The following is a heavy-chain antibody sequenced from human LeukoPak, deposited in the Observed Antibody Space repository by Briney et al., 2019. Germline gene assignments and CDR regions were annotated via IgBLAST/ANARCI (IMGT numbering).Heavy chain of an antibody. Sequence: GGFLRLSCAASGFTFSSYGMHWVRQAPGKGLEWVAVIGYDGSNKYYADSVKGRFTISRDNSKNTLFLQMNSLRAEDTAVYYCARDFVAYDSSGYPPFVDYWGQGTLVTVSS. V-gene: IGHV3-33*01. D-gene: IGHD3-22*01. CDR3: ARDFVAYDSSGYPPFVDY. CDR1: GFTFSSYG. J-gene: IGHJ4*02. CDR2: IGYDGSNK.